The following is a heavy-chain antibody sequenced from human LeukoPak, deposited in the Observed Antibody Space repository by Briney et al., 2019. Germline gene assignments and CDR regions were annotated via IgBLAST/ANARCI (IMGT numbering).Heavy chain of an antibody. CDR2: TNNDGSSS. J-gene: IGHJ4*02. D-gene: IGHD3-22*01. V-gene: IGHV3-74*01. CDR3: ARDLFYDNSGYYASNS. Sequence: GGSLRLSCAASGFIFNSYWMQWVRQAGGEGLLGVSRTNNDGSSSCYADTVKCRFTSARDNDKNALYLQMNSLRAEDTAVYYCARDLFYDNSGYYASNSWGQGTLVTVSS. CDR1: GFIFNSYW.